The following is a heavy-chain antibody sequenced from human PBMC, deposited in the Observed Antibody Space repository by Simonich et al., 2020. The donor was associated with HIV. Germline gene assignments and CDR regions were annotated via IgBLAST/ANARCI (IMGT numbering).Heavy chain of an antibody. J-gene: IGHJ1*01. CDR2: INHSEST. V-gene: IGHV4-34*01. D-gene: IGHD6-13*01. CDR1: GGSFSGYY. Sequence: QVQLQQWGAGLLKPSETLSLTCAVYGGSFSGYYWSWFRQPPGKGLEWIGEINHSESTNYNPSLKSRVTISVDTSKNQFSLKLSSVTAADTAVYYCARLTAGGLGEYFQHWGQGTLVTVSS. CDR3: ARLTAGGLGEYFQH.